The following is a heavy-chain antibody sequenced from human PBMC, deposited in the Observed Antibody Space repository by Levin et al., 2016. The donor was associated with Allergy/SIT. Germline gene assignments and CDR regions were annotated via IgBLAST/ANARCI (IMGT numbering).Heavy chain of an antibody. Sequence: SETLSLTCTVSRGSISTYYWTWIRQPPGKGLEWVGYVSYGGTTDYNPALRSRVSISVDTSKNQFSLELTSVTGADTAVYFCARGAGFQGARFDYWGQGKLVTVSS. CDR1: RGSISTYY. J-gene: IGHJ4*02. V-gene: IGHV4-59*01. D-gene: IGHD3-10*01. CDR2: VSYGGTT. CDR3: ARGAGFQGARFDY.